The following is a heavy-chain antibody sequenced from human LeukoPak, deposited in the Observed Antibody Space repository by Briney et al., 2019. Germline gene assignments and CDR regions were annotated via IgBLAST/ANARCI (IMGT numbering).Heavy chain of an antibody. V-gene: IGHV4-30-4*08. CDR3: ARVSRADTAMVNYFDY. Sequence: PSETLSLTCTVSGGSISSGDYYWSWIRQPPGKGLEWIGYIYYSGSTYYNPSLKSRVTISVDTSKNQFSLKLSSVTAADTAVYYCARVSRADTAMVNYFDYWGQGTLVTVSS. J-gene: IGHJ4*02. CDR2: IYYSGST. D-gene: IGHD5-18*01. CDR1: GGSISSGDYY.